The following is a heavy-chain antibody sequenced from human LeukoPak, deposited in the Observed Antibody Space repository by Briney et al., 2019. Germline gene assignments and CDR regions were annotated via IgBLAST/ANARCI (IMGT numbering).Heavy chain of an antibody. CDR1: GFTVSSNY. CDR3: ARGTMVRGVSYYGMDV. Sequence: GGSLRLSCAASGFTVSSNYMSWVRQAPGKGLEWVSVIYSGGSTYYADSVKGRFTISRDNSKNTLYLQMNSLRAEDTAVYYCARGTMVRGVSYYGMDVWGQGTTVTVSS. J-gene: IGHJ6*02. V-gene: IGHV3-66*01. CDR2: IYSGGST. D-gene: IGHD3-10*01.